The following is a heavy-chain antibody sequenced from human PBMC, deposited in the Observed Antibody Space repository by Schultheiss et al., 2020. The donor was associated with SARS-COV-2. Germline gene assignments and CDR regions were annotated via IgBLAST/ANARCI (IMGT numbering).Heavy chain of an antibody. Sequence: SQTLSLTCTVSGGSISSSSYYWGWIRQPPGKGLEWIGYIYYSGSTNYNPSLKSRVTLSLDTSKRHTYLRLTSVTAADTAVYFCARRSTRGLDVWGQGTTVTVSS. J-gene: IGHJ6*02. V-gene: IGHV4-61*03. CDR3: ARRSTRGLDV. CDR2: IYYSGST. CDR1: GGSISSSSYY. D-gene: IGHD1-26*01.